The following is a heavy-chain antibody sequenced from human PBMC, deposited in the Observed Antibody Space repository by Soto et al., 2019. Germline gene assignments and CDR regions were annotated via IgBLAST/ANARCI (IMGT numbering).Heavy chain of an antibody. D-gene: IGHD1-1*01. J-gene: IGHJ3*01. CDR2: LYDVDGT. V-gene: IGHV3-53*01. CDR1: GLTVRGKKY. Sequence: DVQLVASGGGLIQPGGSLRLSCAALGLTVRGKKYITWVRQAPGKGLEGVSALYDVDGTYYADSAKGRFTISRDNSNNIIDLQMNSLGPDDTAVYYCASWLEREHAYDLWGLGTMATVSS. CDR3: ASWLEREHAYDL.